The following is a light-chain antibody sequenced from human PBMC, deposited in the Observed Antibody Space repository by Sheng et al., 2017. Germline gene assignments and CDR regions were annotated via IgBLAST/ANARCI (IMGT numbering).Light chain of an antibody. CDR2: GAS. Sequence: PGERATLSCRASQSVSSSYLAWYQQKPGQAPRLLIYGASSRATGIPDRFSGSGSGTDFTLTISRLEPEDFAVYYCQQYGSSRLTFGGGTKVEIK. J-gene: IGKJ4*01. CDR3: QQYGSSRLT. V-gene: IGKV3-20*01. CDR1: QSVSSSY.